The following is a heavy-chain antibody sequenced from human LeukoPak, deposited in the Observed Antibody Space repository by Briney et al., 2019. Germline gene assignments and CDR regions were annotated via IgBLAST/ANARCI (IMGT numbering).Heavy chain of an antibody. CDR3: ALTRGYSSSWTFDY. V-gene: IGHV4-61*02. CDR2: IYTSGST. Sequence: SETLSLTCTVSGGSISSGSYYWSWLRQPAGKGLEWIGRIYTSGSTNYNPSLKSRVTISVDTSKNRFSLKLSSVTAAGTAVYYCALTRGYSSSWTFDYWGQGTLVTVSS. J-gene: IGHJ4*02. D-gene: IGHD6-13*01. CDR1: GGSISSGSYY.